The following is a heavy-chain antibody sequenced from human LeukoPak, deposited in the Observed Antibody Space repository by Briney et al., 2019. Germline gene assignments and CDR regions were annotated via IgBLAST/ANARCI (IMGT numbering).Heavy chain of an antibody. V-gene: IGHV3-7*01. D-gene: IGHD6-6*01. CDR3: AREMGAARLFY. CDR2: IKQDGSEK. CDR1: GFTFSSYS. J-gene: IGHJ4*02. Sequence: GGSLRLSCAASGFTFSSYSMNWVRQAPGKGLEWVANIKQDGSEKYYVDSVKGRFTISRDNAKNSLYLQMNSLRAEDTAVYYCAREMGAARLFYWGQGTLVTVSS.